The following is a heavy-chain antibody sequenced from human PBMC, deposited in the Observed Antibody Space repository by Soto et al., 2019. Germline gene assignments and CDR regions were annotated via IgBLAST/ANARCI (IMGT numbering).Heavy chain of an antibody. CDR2: IDPSDSYT. Sequence: GESLKISCNGSGYSFTSYWISWVRQMPGKGLEWMGRIDPSDSYTNYSPSFQGHVTISADKSISTAYLQWSSLKASDTAMYYCASRSGAAAGKYYGMDVRGQGTKVTVYS. D-gene: IGHD6-13*01. CDR1: GYSFTSYW. CDR3: ASRSGAAAGKYYGMDV. V-gene: IGHV5-10-1*01. J-gene: IGHJ6*02.